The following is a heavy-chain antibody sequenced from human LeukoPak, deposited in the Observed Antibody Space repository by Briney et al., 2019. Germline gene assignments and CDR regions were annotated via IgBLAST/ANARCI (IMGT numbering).Heavy chain of an antibody. V-gene: IGHV1-2*02. CDR2: INPNSGGT. Sequence: SVKVSCKASGYTFTGYYMHWVRQAPGQGLEWMGWINPNSGGTNYAQKFQGRVTMTRDTSISTAYMELSRLRFDDTAVYYCARESDYDILTGYYDYWGQGTLVTVSS. CDR1: GYTFTGYY. J-gene: IGHJ4*02. D-gene: IGHD3-9*01. CDR3: ARESDYDILTGYYDY.